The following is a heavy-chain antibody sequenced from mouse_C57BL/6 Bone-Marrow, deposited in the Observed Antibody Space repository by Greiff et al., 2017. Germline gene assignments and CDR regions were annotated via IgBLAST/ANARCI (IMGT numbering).Heavy chain of an antibody. V-gene: IGHV5-15*01. CDR3: ARRGADGYYDY. CDR1: GFTFSDYG. Sequence: EVQLQESGGGLVQPGGSLKLSCAASGFTFSDYGMAWVRQAPRKGPAWVAFISNLAYSIYYADTVTGRFTISRENAKNTLYLEMSSRRSEDTAMYYCARRGADGYYDYWGQGTTLTVSS. D-gene: IGHD2-3*01. J-gene: IGHJ2*01. CDR2: ISNLAYSI.